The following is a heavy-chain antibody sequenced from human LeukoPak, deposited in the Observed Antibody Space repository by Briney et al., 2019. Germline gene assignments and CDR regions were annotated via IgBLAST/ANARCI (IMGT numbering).Heavy chain of an antibody. D-gene: IGHD2-15*01. V-gene: IGHV3-21*01. CDR2: IDVTGSYI. Sequence: PGGSLRLSCAASGFTFSTSSMNWVRQAPGKGLEWVSSIDVTGSYIYYADSVRGRFTISRDNAKKSLYLQMNSLRVEDTAVYYCANSYPVATSYWGQGTLVTVSS. CDR1: GFTFSTSS. CDR3: ANSYPVATSY. J-gene: IGHJ4*02.